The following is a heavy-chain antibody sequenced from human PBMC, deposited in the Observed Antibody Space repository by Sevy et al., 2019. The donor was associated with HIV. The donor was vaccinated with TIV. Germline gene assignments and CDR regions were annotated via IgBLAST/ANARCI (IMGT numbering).Heavy chain of an antibody. Sequence: SQTLSLTCTVSGASITSLYWNWIRQPPGKRLEWIANIYYNGRINYNPSLKSRVTLSLETSKNQFSLRLSSVTAADTAMYYCAGENAWGRGYSWGQRTLVTVSS. J-gene: IGHJ4*02. CDR2: IYYNGRI. CDR3: AGENAWGRGYS. D-gene: IGHD1-26*01. V-gene: IGHV4-59*08. CDR1: GASITSLY.